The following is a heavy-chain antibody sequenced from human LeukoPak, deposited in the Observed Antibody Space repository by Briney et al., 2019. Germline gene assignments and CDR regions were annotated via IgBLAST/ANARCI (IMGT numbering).Heavy chain of an antibody. D-gene: IGHD3-3*01. J-gene: IGHJ5*02. CDR3: ARDSHYDFWSGYYKPNWFDP. CDR2: IYKNAIT. V-gene: IGHV3-53*01. Sequence: PGGSLGLSCAASGFTVSSNYMTWVRQAPGKGLEWVSVIYKNAITFHADTVKGRFTISRDNAKNTLYLQMNSLRAEDTAVYYCARDSHYDFWSGYYKPNWFDPWGQGTLVTVSS. CDR1: GFTVSSNY.